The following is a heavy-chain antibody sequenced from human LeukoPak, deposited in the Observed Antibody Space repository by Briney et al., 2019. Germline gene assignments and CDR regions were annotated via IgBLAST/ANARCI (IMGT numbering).Heavy chain of an antibody. D-gene: IGHD3-3*01. CDR2: MNPNSGNT. CDR3: CITIFGEVVDAFDI. V-gene: IGHV1-8*03. Sequence: ASVKVSCKASGYTFTSYDINWVRQATGQGLEWMGWMNPNSGNTGYAQKFQGRVTITRNTSISTAYMELSSLRSEDTAVYYCCITIFGEVVDAFDIWGQGTMVTVSS. CDR1: GYTFTSYD. J-gene: IGHJ3*02.